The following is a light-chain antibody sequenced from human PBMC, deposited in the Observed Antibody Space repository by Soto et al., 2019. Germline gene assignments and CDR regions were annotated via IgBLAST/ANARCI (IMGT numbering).Light chain of an antibody. J-gene: IGLJ1*01. CDR1: SSDVGSYNL. Sequence: QTVVTQPDSVSGSPGQSITISCTGTSSDVGSYNLVSWYQQHPGKAPKLMIYEGSKRPSGVSNRFSGSKSGNTASLTISGLQAEDEADYYCCSYAGSSTYVFGTGTKLTVL. V-gene: IGLV2-23*01. CDR2: EGS. CDR3: CSYAGSSTYV.